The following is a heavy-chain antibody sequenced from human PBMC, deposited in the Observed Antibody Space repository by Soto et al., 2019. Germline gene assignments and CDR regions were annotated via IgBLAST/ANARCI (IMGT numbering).Heavy chain of an antibody. CDR2: IKSKTDDGTT. J-gene: IGHJ4*02. CDR1: GFTFSNAW. CDR3: TSSGYSYAYFRN. Sequence: EVQVVESGGGLVKPGGSLRLSCAASGFTFSNAWMSWVRLAPGKGLEWVGRIKSKTDDGTTDYVAPVKGRFTISRDDSKDTLYLQMNSLKTEDTAVYYCTSSGYSYAYFRNWGQGTLVTVSS. V-gene: IGHV3-15*01. D-gene: IGHD5-18*01.